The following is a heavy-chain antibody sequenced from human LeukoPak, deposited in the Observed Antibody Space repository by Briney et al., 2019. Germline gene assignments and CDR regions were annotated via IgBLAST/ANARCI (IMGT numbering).Heavy chain of an antibody. CDR2: GFYSGSA. CDR1: GGSISGSSYY. D-gene: IGHD4-17*01. Sequence: SEALSLTCTVSGGSISGSSYYWAWVRQPPGKGLEWVGSGFYSGSAYSNPSLKSRVTISVDTSRNQFSLNLSSVTAADTAVYYCARLRGAMTPVTSDFDYWGQGTLVTVSS. J-gene: IGHJ4*02. V-gene: IGHV4-39*01. CDR3: ARLRGAMTPVTSDFDY.